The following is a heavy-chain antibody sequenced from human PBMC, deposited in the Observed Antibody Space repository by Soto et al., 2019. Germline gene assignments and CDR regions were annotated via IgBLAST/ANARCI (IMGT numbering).Heavy chain of an antibody. V-gene: IGHV3-33*01. D-gene: IGHD3-3*01. CDR2: IWYDGSNK. Sequence: GGSLRLSCAASGFTFSSYGMHWVRQAPGKGLEWVAVIWYDGSNKYYADSVKGRFTISRDNSKNTLYLQMNSLRAEDTAVYYCARPPTITISKVTIYGMDVWGQRTTVTVSS. J-gene: IGHJ6*02. CDR1: GFTFSSYG. CDR3: ARPPTITISKVTIYGMDV.